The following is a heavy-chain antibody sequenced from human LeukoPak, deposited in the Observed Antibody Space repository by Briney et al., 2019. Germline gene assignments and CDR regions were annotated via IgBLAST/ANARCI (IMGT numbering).Heavy chain of an antibody. CDR3: ARAWDFVIGAFDL. J-gene: IGHJ3*01. Sequence: PGGSLRLSCAASQFIFSTYAMSWVRQAPGKGLEWVSGITSSGGSTYYADSVKGRFTISRDDSKNTLDLQMSSLTGEDTAVYYCARAWDFVIGAFDLWGQGTMVTVSS. CDR1: QFIFSTYA. V-gene: IGHV3-23*01. CDR2: ITSSGGST. D-gene: IGHD2/OR15-2a*01.